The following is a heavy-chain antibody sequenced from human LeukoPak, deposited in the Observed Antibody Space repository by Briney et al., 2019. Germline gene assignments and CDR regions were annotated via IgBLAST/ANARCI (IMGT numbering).Heavy chain of an antibody. V-gene: IGHV1-24*01. D-gene: IGHD3-9*01. CDR3: ATLLSGYYDILTGYYEYFQH. CDR1: GYTLTELY. CDR2: FDPEDGET. Sequence: GASVKVSCKVSGYTLTELYMHWVRQAPGKGLEWMGGFDPEDGETIYAQKFQGRVTLTEDTSTDTAYMELSSLRSEDTAVYYCATLLSGYYDILTGYYEYFQHWGQGTLVTVSS. J-gene: IGHJ1*01.